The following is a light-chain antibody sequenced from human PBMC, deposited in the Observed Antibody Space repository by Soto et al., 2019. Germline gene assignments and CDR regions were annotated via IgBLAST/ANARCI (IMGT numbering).Light chain of an antibody. Sequence: DIHMTQSRSSLSASVGDRVTITCRASQSISSYLNWYQQKPGKAPKLLIYAASSLQSGVPSRFSGSGSGTDFTLTISSLQPEDFATYYCKPSNNTLVTYGQLTIVDIK. V-gene: IGKV1-39*01. CDR2: AAS. CDR3: KPSNNTLVT. J-gene: IGKJ1*01. CDR1: QSISSY.